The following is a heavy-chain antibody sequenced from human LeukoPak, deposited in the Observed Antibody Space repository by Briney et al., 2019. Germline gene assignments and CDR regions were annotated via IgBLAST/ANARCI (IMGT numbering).Heavy chain of an antibody. D-gene: IGHD3-10*01. CDR1: GGSISSYY. V-gene: IGHV4-59*12. CDR3: AKSNGYGLVDI. J-gene: IGHJ3*02. CDR2: IFYSGST. Sequence: SETLSLTCTVSGGSISSYYWTWIRQPPGKGLEWIGNIFYSGSTYYSPSLRSRVTISLDTSRNQFSLKLNSVTAADTAVYYCAKSNGYGLVDIWGQGTMVTVSS.